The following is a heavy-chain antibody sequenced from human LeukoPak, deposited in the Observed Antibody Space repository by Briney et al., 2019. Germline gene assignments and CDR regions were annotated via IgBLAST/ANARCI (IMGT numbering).Heavy chain of an antibody. CDR2: ISDSGGGT. J-gene: IGHJ4*02. Sequence: GGSLRLSCAASGFTFISYAMSWVRQAPGKGLEWVSGISDSGGGTYYADSVKGRFTISRDNSKNTLFLQMNSLRAEDTALYYCARGASYWGQGTLVTVSS. CDR3: ARGASY. V-gene: IGHV3-23*01. CDR1: GFTFISYA. D-gene: IGHD3-16*01.